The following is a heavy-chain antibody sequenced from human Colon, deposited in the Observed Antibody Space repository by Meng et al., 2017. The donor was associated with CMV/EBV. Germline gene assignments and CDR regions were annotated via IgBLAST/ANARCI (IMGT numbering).Heavy chain of an antibody. CDR2: ISWSGGSK. V-gene: IGHV3-9*01. CDR1: GISVDDYA. Sequence: SLKISCAASGISVDDYAMHWVRQTPGKGLEWISGISWSGGSKVYGDAVQGRFTVSRDTAKSSVYLQMNSLRADDTALYYCAKGRLKYSSGFRDFFEFWGQGTLVTVSS. CDR3: AKGRLKYSSGFRDFFEF. J-gene: IGHJ4*02. D-gene: IGHD3-22*01.